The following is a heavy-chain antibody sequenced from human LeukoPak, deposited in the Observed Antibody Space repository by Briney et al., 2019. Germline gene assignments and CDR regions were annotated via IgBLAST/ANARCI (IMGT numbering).Heavy chain of an antibody. CDR3: ARDRHTAMVDYYYFMDV. CDR1: GFTFSSYS. CDR2: ISPSSIYL. J-gene: IGHJ6*03. D-gene: IGHD5-18*01. V-gene: IGHV3-21*01. Sequence: PGGSLRLSCAASGFTFSSYSMNWVRQAPGKGLEWVSSISPSSIYLYYADSVTGRFTISRDNAKNSLYLQMNSLRAEDTAVYYCARDRHTAMVDYYYFMDVWGNGTTVTVSS.